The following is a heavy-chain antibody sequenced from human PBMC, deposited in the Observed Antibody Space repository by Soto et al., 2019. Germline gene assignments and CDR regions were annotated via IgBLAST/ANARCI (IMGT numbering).Heavy chain of an antibody. V-gene: IGHV4-34*01. Sequence: QVHLQQWGAGLLKPSETLSLSCTVSVASFSEYYWSWSRHPPGKGLEWIGETNHRGATHYNRSLKSRVTISVATSKHQFSLRLSSVTAADTGVYYCARFGRMGVDHWGQGTRVIVSS. CDR3: ARFGRMGVDH. CDR2: TNHRGAT. CDR1: VASFSEYY. J-gene: IGHJ4*02. D-gene: IGHD3-16*01.